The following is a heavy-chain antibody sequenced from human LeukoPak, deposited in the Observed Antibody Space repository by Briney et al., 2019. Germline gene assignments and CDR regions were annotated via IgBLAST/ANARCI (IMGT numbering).Heavy chain of an antibody. J-gene: IGHJ6*02. V-gene: IGHV3-11*01. Sequence: PGGSLRLSCAASGFTFSDYYMSWIRQAPGKGLEWVSYISSSGSTIYYADSVKGRFTISRDNAKNSLYLQMNSLRAEDTAVYYCARSRRRAAAGTRRYYYYGMDVWGQGTTVTVSS. CDR1: GFTFSDYY. D-gene: IGHD6-13*01. CDR2: ISSSGSTI. CDR3: ARSRRRAAAGTRRYYYYGMDV.